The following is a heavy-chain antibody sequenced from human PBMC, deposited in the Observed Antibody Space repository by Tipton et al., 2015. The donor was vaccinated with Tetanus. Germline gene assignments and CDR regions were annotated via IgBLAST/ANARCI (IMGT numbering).Heavy chain of an antibody. Sequence: TLSLTCTVSGGSLFSGSFYWAWIRQPPGKGLEWVGYVYYTGDTNYNPSLKSRVTISMDRSENQISLKMTSVTAADTAVYYCAGVTAQRTELYFEHWGQGTQVTVSS. CDR1: GGSLFSGSFY. CDR3: AGVTAQRTELYFEH. D-gene: IGHD2-8*02. CDR2: VYYTGDT. J-gene: IGHJ1*01. V-gene: IGHV4-61*01.